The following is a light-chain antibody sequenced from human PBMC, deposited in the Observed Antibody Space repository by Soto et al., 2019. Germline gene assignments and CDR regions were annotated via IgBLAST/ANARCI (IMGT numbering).Light chain of an antibody. V-gene: IGLV1-40*01. CDR3: QSYDSGLRGWL. Sequence: QSVLTQPPSVSGAPWERVTISCTGTNSNIGAGHAVHWYRQFPGAAPKVLIYGDTHRPSGVPDRFSASKSGTSASLAITGLQAEDEADYYCQSYDSGLRGWLFGGGTKVTVL. CDR2: GDT. J-gene: IGLJ3*02. CDR1: NSNIGAGHA.